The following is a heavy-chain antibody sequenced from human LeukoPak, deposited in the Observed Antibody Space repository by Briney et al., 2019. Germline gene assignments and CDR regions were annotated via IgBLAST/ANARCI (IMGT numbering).Heavy chain of an antibody. CDR2: INHSGST. Sequence: KASETLSLTCAVYGGSFSGYYWSWIRQPPGKGREWIGEINHSGSTNYNPSRKSRVTISVDTSKNQFSLKLSSVTAADTAVYYCARDHSSGSDPWGQGTLVTVSS. CDR1: GGSFSGYY. V-gene: IGHV4-34*01. D-gene: IGHD6-19*01. J-gene: IGHJ5*02. CDR3: ARDHSSGSDP.